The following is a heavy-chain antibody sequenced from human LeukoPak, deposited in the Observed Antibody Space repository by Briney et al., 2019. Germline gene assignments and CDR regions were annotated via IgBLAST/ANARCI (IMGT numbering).Heavy chain of an antibody. CDR3: ARYLSGTYQIDY. D-gene: IGHD3-10*01. V-gene: IGHV1-2*02. CDR2: MNPNSGGT. CDR1: GYTFTDYY. J-gene: IGHJ4*02. Sequence: ASVKVSCKASGYTFTDYYMHWVRQAPGQGLEWMGWMNPNSGGTNYPQKFQGRVTMTRDTSINTAYMELSRLRSDDTAVYYCARYLSGTYQIDYWGQGTLVTVSS.